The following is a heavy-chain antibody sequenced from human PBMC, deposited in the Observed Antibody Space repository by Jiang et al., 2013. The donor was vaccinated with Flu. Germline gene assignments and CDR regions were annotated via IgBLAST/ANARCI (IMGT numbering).Heavy chain of an antibody. V-gene: IGHV3-30*02. CDR2: LWHDGSNK. CDR3: ATLRGSTYDTYLADY. J-gene: IGHJ4*02. D-gene: IGHD2-2*01. Sequence: LSCAASGFTFSYYGMHWVRQSPGKGLEWVASLWHDGSNKFYADSVRGRFTISRDNSRNTLYLQMNSLRPEDTAVYYCATLRGSTYDTYLADYWGQGTLVTVSS. CDR1: GFTFSYYG.